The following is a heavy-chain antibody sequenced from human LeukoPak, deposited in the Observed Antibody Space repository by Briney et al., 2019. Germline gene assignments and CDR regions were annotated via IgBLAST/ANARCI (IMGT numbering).Heavy chain of an antibody. CDR1: GGSISSSSYY. Sequence: PSETLSLTCTVSGGSISSSSYYWGWIRQPPGKGLEWIGSIYYSGSTYYNPSLKSRVTISVDTSKNQFSLKLSSVTAADTAVYYFARDRTHYYDSSGYYLHWFDPWGQGTLVTVSS. CDR2: IYYSGST. J-gene: IGHJ5*02. D-gene: IGHD3-22*01. V-gene: IGHV4-39*07. CDR3: ARDRTHYYDSSGYYLHWFDP.